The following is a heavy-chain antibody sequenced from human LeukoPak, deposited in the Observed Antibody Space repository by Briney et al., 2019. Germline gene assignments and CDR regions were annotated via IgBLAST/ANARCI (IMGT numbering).Heavy chain of an antibody. D-gene: IGHD6-19*01. J-gene: IGHJ4*02. CDR3: ARAQVGSGWYNGDY. CDR2: IWYDGSDK. V-gene: IGHV3-33*01. CDR1: GFTFSSYA. Sequence: KSGRSLRLSCAASGFTFSSYAMHWVRQAPGKGLEWVAVIWYDGSDKYYADSVKGRFTISRDNSKNTLYLQMNCLRAEDTAVYYCARAQVGSGWYNGDYWGQGTLVTVSS.